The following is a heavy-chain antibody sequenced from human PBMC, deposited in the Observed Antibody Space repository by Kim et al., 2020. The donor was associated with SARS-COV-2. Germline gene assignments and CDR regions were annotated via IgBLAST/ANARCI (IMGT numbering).Heavy chain of an antibody. V-gene: IGHV3-21*01. D-gene: IGHD3-16*01. Sequence: SVNGKFTISRDNAKNSLYLQMNSLRAEDTAVYYCSTPLYDYVWGSDAFDIWGQGTMVTVSS. CDR3: STPLYDYVWGSDAFDI. J-gene: IGHJ3*02.